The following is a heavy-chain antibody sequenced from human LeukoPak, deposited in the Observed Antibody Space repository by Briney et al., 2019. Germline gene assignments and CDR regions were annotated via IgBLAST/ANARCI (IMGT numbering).Heavy chain of an antibody. CDR2: IYHSGST. V-gene: IGHV4-39*07. J-gene: IGHJ4*02. CDR3: ARKQSGTMYDV. Sequence: PSETLSLTCTVSGGSISSSSYYCGWIRQPPGKGLEWIGSIYHSGSTYYNPSLTSRVSISKDTSDNQFSLRLSSVTAADTAVYYCARKQSGTMYDVWGQGTLVTVTS. D-gene: IGHD1-1*01. CDR1: GGSISSSSYY.